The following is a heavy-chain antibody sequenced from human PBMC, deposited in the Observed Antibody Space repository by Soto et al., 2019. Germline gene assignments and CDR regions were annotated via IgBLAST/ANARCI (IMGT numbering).Heavy chain of an antibody. CDR1: GFTVSSNY. V-gene: IGHV3-66*01. Sequence: PGGSLRLSCAASGFTVSSNYMSWVRQAPGKGLEWVSVIYSGGSTYYADSVKGRFTISRDNSKNTLYLQMNSLRAEDTAVYYCAGSVGGVVPAAIYYYYGMDVWGQWTTVPSP. J-gene: IGHJ6*02. D-gene: IGHD2-2*01. CDR3: AGSVGGVVPAAIYYYYGMDV. CDR2: IYSGGST.